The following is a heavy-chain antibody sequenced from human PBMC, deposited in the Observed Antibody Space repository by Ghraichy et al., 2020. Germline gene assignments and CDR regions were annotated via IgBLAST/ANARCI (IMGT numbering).Heavy chain of an antibody. V-gene: IGHV4-31*03. CDR1: GGSISSGGYY. D-gene: IGHD4-17*01. J-gene: IGHJ3*02. CDR2: IYYSGST. CDR3: ARDPLYGDYGGRRDDAFDI. Sequence: SETLSLTCTVSGGSISSGGYYWSWIRQHPGKGLEWIGYIYYSGSTYYNPSLKSRVTISVDTSKNQFSLKLSSVTAADTAVYYCARDPLYGDYGGRRDDAFDIWGQGTMVTVSS.